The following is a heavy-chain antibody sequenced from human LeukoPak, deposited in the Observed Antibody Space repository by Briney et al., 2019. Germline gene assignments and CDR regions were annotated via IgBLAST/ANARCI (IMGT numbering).Heavy chain of an antibody. CDR1: GFTFSSYA. J-gene: IGHJ4*02. CDR2: ISYDGSNK. V-gene: IGHV3-30-3*01. D-gene: IGHD6-6*01. CDR3: AKEVAGSSSPFDY. Sequence: PGGSLRLSCAASGFTFSSYAMHWVRQAPGKGLEWVAVISYDGSNKYYADSVKGRFTISRDNSKNTLYLQMNSLRAEDTAVYYCAKEVAGSSSPFDYWGQGTLVTVSS.